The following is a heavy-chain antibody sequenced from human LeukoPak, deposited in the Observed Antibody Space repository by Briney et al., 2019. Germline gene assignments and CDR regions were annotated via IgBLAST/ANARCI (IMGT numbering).Heavy chain of an antibody. CDR1: GFTFSDYW. V-gene: IGHV3-74*01. CDR3: ASEERVGGALQY. CDR2: INTDGSFT. J-gene: IGHJ4*02. D-gene: IGHD1-26*01. Sequence: GGTLSLSCAASGFTFSDYWMHWVRQAPGKGLVWVSRINTDGSFTRYADSVQGRSTISRDTAKNTLFLQMNSLRAEDTAVCYCASEERVGGALQYWGQGILVTVSS.